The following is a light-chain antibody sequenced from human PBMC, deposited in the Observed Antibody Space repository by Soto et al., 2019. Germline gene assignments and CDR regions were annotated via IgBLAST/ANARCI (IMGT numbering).Light chain of an antibody. V-gene: IGKV3-11*01. J-gene: IGKJ4*01. CDR1: QRFGSSN. CDR3: QQRGSWPQLT. Sequence: EVVLTQSPGTLSLSPGERGTLSCRASQRFGSSNLAWYQQKPGQAPRLLIYDASNRATGIPARFSGSGSGTDFTLTISSLEPEDFAVYYCQQRGSWPQLTFGGGTKVDIK. CDR2: DAS.